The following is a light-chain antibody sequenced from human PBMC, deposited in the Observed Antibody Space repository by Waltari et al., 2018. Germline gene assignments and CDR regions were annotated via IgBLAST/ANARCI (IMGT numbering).Light chain of an antibody. CDR1: QSIPSNY. CDR2: IAS. V-gene: IGKV3-20*01. Sequence: IVLTQSPGPLSLSPGERATLSCRAGQSIPSNYLAWYQQRPGRAPRLLIYIASSRATGVPDRFSGSGSGTDFTLTISRLEPEDFAVYYCQQSGGSPFTFGPGTTVDI. CDR3: QQSGGSPFT. J-gene: IGKJ3*01.